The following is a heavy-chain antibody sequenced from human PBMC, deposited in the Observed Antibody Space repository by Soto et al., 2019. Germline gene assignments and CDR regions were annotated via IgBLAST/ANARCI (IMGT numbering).Heavy chain of an antibody. CDR1: GYSFAGYW. D-gene: IGHD3-22*01. V-gene: IGHV5-10-1*01. J-gene: IGHJ4*02. Sequence: PRGSLQISCKGSGYSFAGYWITWVRQKPGKGLEWMGRIDPSDSQTYYSPSFRGHVTISVTKSITTVFLQWSSLRASDTAMYYCARQIYDSDTGPNFQYYFDSWGQGTPVTVSS. CDR3: ARQIYDSDTGPNFQYYFDS. CDR2: IDPSDSQT.